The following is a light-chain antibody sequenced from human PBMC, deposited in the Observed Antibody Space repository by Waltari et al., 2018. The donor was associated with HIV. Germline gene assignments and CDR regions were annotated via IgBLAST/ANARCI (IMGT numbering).Light chain of an antibody. CDR3: QSYDNSLGIV. J-gene: IGLJ1*01. Sequence: QSQLTQPPSVSGATGQRVTISCTGSRSNLGTGYHVHWYQQVPGTAPKLLIHGNTNRPSGVPDRFSGSKSGTSASLAITGLQAEDEADYYCQSYDNSLGIVFGSGTKVTVI. CDR1: RSNLGTGYH. CDR2: GNT. V-gene: IGLV1-40*01.